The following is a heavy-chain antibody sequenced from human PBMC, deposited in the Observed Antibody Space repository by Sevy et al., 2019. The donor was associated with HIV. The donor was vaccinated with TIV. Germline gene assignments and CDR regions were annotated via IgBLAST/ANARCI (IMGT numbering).Heavy chain of an antibody. CDR1: GFALNSYW. CDR2: IKQDGSVK. V-gene: IGHV3-7*01. CDR3: VRAIAADGSF. D-gene: IGHD6-13*01. Sequence: GGSLRLSCVASGFALNSYWMSWVGQAPGKGLEWVANIKQDGSVKYYVDSVKGRFTISRDNARNLLYLQMNSLRVEDTALYYCVRAIAADGSFWGQGTLVTVSS. J-gene: IGHJ4*02.